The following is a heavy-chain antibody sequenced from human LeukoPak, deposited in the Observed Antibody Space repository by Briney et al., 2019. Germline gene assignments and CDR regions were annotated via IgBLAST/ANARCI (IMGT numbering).Heavy chain of an antibody. CDR3: ARGVLLWFGEPFDY. CDR2: TYYRSKWYN. Sequence: SQTLSLTCAISGDSVSSNSAAWNWIRLSPSRGLEWLGRTYYRSKWYNDYAVPVKSRITINADTSKNQFSLQLDSVTPEDTAVYYCARGVLLWFGEPFDYWGQGTLVTVSS. CDR1: GDSVSSNSAA. J-gene: IGHJ4*02. D-gene: IGHD3-10*01. V-gene: IGHV6-1*01.